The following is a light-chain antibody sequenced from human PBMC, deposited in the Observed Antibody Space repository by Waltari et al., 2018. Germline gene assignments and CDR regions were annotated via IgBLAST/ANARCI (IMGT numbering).Light chain of an antibody. J-gene: IGLJ3*02. CDR3: CSYGRTYTLCV. CDR2: DVS. V-gene: IGLV2-11*01. CDR1: SNDVGGYNF. Sequence: QSALTQPRSVSGSPGQSVTISCTGTSNDVGGYNFVSWYQQHPGKGPKLMIYDVSMRAAGVPDRVSGSKSGNTASLTISGLRAEEDADYYCCSYGRTYTLCVFGGGPKLTVL.